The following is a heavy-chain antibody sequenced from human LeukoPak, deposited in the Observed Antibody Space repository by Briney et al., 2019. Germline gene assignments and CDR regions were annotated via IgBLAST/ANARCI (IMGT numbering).Heavy chain of an antibody. J-gene: IGHJ6*02. Sequence: GGSLTLSCAASGFTFSSYAMSWVRQAPGKGLEWVSAISGSGGSTYYADSVKSRFTISRDNSKNTLYLQMNSLRAEDTAVYYCATSIPRGGYYGMDVWGQGTTVTVSS. CDR3: ATSIPRGGYYGMDV. CDR1: GFTFSSYA. D-gene: IGHD3-3*02. CDR2: ISGSGGST. V-gene: IGHV3-23*01.